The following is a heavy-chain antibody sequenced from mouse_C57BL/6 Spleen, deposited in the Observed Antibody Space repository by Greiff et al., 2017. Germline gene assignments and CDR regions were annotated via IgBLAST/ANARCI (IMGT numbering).Heavy chain of an antibody. CDR3: ARWGNYYGSSPYCDY. Sequence: VQLQQSGPELVKPGASVKISCKASGYSFTGYYMNWVKQSPEKSLEWIGEINPSTGGTTYNQKFKAKATLTVDKSSSTAYMQLKSLTSEDSAVYYCARWGNYYGSSPYCDYWGQGTTLTVSS. CDR2: INPSTGGT. V-gene: IGHV1-42*01. D-gene: IGHD1-1*01. J-gene: IGHJ2*01. CDR1: GYSFTGYY.